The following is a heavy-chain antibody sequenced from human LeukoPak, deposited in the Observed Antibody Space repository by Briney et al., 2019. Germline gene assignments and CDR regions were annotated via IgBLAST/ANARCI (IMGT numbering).Heavy chain of an antibody. J-gene: IGHJ4*02. V-gene: IGHV1-18*01. CDR3: ARDYQRQLYLYYFDY. CDR2: ISAYNGNT. D-gene: IGHD2-2*01. CDR1: GYTFTNYD. Sequence: GASVKVSCKASGYTFTNYDITWVRQASGQGLEWMGWISAYNGNTNYAQNLQGRVTLTTDSSTSTAYMELRSLRSDDTAVYYCARDYQRQLYLYYFDYWGQGTLVTVSS.